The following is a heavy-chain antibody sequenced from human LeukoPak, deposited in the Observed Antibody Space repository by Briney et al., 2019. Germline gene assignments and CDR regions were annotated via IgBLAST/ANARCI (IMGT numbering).Heavy chain of an antibody. D-gene: IGHD4-17*01. J-gene: IGHJ4*02. Sequence: GGSLRLSCAASGFTFNNAWMSWVRQAPGKGLEWVGRIKTDGGTTDYAAPVKGRFTISRDDSKNTLYLQMNSLKTEDTAVYYCTTDIRDDYGDYVDYWGQGTLVTVSS. CDR1: GFTFNNAW. V-gene: IGHV3-15*01. CDR2: IKTDGGTT. CDR3: TTDIRDDYGDYVDY.